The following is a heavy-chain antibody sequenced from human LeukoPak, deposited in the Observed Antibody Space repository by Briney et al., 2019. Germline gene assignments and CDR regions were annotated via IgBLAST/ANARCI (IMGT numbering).Heavy chain of an antibody. J-gene: IGHJ3*02. Sequence: GGSLRLSCAASGFTFSDYYMSWIRQAPGKGLEWVSYISSSGSTIYYADSVKGRFTISRDNAKNSLYLQMNSLRAEDTAVYYCARPLDRTEAGALDIWGQGTMVTVSS. V-gene: IGHV3-11*01. CDR1: GFTFSDYY. CDR2: ISSSGSTI. D-gene: IGHD1-14*01. CDR3: ARPLDRTEAGALDI.